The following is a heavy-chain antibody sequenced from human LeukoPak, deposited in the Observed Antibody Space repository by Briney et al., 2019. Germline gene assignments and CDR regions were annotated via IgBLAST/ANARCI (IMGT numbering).Heavy chain of an antibody. V-gene: IGHV3-53*01. Sequence: GGSLRLSCAASGFTVSSNYMNWVRQAPGKGLEWVSIIYSGGNTYYADSVKGRFTISRDNSQNTLYLQMNGLRPEDTAVYYCARLLYYYDSSIYQRYFDYWGQGTLVTVSS. D-gene: IGHD3-22*01. CDR2: IYSGGNT. J-gene: IGHJ4*02. CDR1: GFTVSSNY. CDR3: ARLLYYYDSSIYQRYFDY.